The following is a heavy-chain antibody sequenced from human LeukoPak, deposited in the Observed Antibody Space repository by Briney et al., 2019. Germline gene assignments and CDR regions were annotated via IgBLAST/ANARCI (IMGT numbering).Heavy chain of an antibody. V-gene: IGHV1-3*01. CDR2: INAGNGNT. CDR1: GYTFTSYA. CDR3: ARESPSRLIKY. D-gene: IGHD2-2*01. J-gene: IGHJ4*02. Sequence: ASGTVSCKASGYTFTSYAMHWVRQAPGQRLEWMGWINAGNGNTKYSQKFQGRVTITRDTSASTAYMELSSLRSEDTAVYYCARESPSRLIKYWGQGTLVTVSS.